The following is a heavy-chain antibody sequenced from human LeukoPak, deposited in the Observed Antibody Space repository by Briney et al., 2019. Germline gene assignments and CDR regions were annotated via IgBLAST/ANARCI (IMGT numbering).Heavy chain of an antibody. CDR3: AKSQRGTAVAADY. Sequence: ASVKVSCKASGYTFTGYYMHWVRQAPGQGLEWMGWINPNSGGTNYAQKFQGRVTMTRDTSISTAYMELSRLRSDHTAVYYCAKSQRGTAVAADYWGQGTLVTVSS. CDR1: GYTFTGYY. V-gene: IGHV1-2*02. J-gene: IGHJ4*02. CDR2: INPNSGGT. D-gene: IGHD6-19*01.